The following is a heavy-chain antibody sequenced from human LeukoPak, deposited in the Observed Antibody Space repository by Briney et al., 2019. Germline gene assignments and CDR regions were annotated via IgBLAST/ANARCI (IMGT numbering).Heavy chain of an antibody. CDR3: AREGYSYGALFDY. J-gene: IGHJ4*02. CDR1: GGSISSGGYY. CDR2: IYYSGST. Sequence: TASETLSLTCTVSGGSISSGGYYWSWIRQHPGKGLEWIGYIYYSGSTYYNPSLKSRVTISVDTSKNQFSLKLSSVTAADTAVYYCAREGYSYGALFDYWGQGTLVTVSS. D-gene: IGHD5-18*01. V-gene: IGHV4-31*03.